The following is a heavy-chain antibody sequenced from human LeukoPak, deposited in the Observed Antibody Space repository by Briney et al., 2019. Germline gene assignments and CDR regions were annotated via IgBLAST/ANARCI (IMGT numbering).Heavy chain of an antibody. D-gene: IGHD5-18*01. V-gene: IGHV5-10-1*01. Sequence: GESLRLSCKGSGYGFTSYWINWVRQMPGKGLEWMGRVDPSDSYTNYSPSFQGHVSISTDKSISTAYLQWNSLKASDTGTYYCATGVGDTAMVIDYWGQGTLVTVSS. J-gene: IGHJ4*02. CDR3: ATGVGDTAMVIDY. CDR2: VDPSDSYT. CDR1: GYGFTSYW.